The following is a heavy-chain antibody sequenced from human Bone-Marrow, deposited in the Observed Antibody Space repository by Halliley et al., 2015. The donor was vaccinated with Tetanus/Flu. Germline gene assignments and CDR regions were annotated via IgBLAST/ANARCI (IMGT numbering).Heavy chain of an antibody. D-gene: IGHD6-19*01. CDR3: ARTSADTSAWYFDL. V-gene: IGHV4-59*01. CDR2: IEYRGST. J-gene: IGHJ2*01. Sequence: IGYIEYRGSTNYNPSLKSRVSISVDTSKNQFSLKLSSVTAADTAVYYCARTSADTSAWYFDLWGRGTLVTVSS.